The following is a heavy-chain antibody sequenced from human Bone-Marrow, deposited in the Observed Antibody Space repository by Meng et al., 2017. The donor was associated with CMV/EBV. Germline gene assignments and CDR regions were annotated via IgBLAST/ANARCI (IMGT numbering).Heavy chain of an antibody. Sequence: SSNSATWNWIRQSPSRGLEWLGWTYYRSKWYNDYAVSVKSRITINPDTSKNQFSLQLNSVTPEDTAVHYCARSYCGGDCYSRWWFDPWGQGTLVTVSS. CDR2: TYYRSKWYN. V-gene: IGHV6-1*01. CDR1: SSNSAT. D-gene: IGHD2-21*01. CDR3: ARSYCGGDCYSRWWFDP. J-gene: IGHJ5*02.